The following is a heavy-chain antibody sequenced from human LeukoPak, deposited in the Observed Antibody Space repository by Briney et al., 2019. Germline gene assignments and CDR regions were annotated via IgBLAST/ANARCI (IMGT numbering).Heavy chain of an antibody. Sequence: GGSLRLSCAASGFTFSSYAMSWVRQAPGKGLEWVSAISGSGGSTYYADSVKGRFTISRDNSKNTLYLQMNSLRAEDTAVYYRASQGAHNYYDSSGYPYCYGMDVWGQGTTVTVSS. D-gene: IGHD3-22*01. V-gene: IGHV3-23*01. CDR2: ISGSGGST. J-gene: IGHJ6*02. CDR3: ASQGAHNYYDSSGYPYCYGMDV. CDR1: GFTFSSYA.